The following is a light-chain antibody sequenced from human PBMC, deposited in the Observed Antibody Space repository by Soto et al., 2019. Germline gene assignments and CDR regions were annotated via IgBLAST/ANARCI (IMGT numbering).Light chain of an antibody. Sequence: LTECQATLSLCPGERATLSCWASQTVRTNYLACYKQKPCQAPRLLIYDASNRATGIPDRLSGSGSGTVFTPTISRMEPEDFAVYYYQQYGSSGTFGPGTKVDIK. J-gene: IGKJ1*01. CDR2: DAS. CDR3: QQYGSSGT. CDR1: QTVRTNY. V-gene: IGKV3-20*01.